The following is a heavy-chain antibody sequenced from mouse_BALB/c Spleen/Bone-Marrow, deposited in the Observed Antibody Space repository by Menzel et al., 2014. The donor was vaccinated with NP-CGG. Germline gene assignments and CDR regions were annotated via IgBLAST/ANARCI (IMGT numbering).Heavy chain of an antibody. CDR1: GFAFSSYD. Sequence: DVKLVESGGGLVKPGGSLKLSCAASGFAFSSYDMSWVRQTPGKRLEWVAYISSGGGSTYYPDTVKGRFTISRDNAKNTLYLQMSSLKSEDTAMYYCARHEDGYYDAMDYWGQGTSVTVSS. J-gene: IGHJ4*01. CDR3: ARHEDGYYDAMDY. CDR2: ISSGGGST. D-gene: IGHD2-3*01. V-gene: IGHV5-12-1*01.